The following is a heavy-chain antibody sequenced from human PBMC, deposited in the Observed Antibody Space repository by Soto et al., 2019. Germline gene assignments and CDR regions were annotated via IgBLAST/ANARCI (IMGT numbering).Heavy chain of an antibody. CDR2: ISYDGRDT. D-gene: IGHD4-17*01. V-gene: IGHV3-30*18. Sequence: QAQLVESGGGVVQPGRSLRLSCEASGFTLSNYAMHWVRQAPGKGLQWVAVISYDGRDTHYADPVKGRFTISRDNSNSTVWLQMSSLRSGDTAVYYCAKDHHRDYANYLEVWGQGTLVAVSS. CDR3: AKDHHRDYANYLEV. CDR1: GFTLSNYA. J-gene: IGHJ4*02.